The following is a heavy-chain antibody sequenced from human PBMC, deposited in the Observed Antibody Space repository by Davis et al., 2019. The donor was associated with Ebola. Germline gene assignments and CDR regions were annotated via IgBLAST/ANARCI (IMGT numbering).Heavy chain of an antibody. Sequence: GESLKISCAASGFTFSSYSMNWVRQAPGKGLEWVSSISSSSSYIYYADSVKGRFTTSRDNAKNSLYLQMNSLRAEGTAVYYCASETYYYGSGSYSHYFDYWGQGTLVTVSS. D-gene: IGHD3-10*01. CDR1: GFTFSSYS. J-gene: IGHJ4*02. CDR3: ASETYYYGSGSYSHYFDY. V-gene: IGHV3-21*01. CDR2: ISSSSSYI.